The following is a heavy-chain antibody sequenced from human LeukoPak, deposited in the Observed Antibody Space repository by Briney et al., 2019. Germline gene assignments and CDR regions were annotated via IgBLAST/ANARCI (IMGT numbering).Heavy chain of an antibody. V-gene: IGHV4-38-2*02. CDR3: ARGVGLTQGGTFDY. CDR1: GCSISSGFY. J-gene: IGHJ4*02. CDR2: IYHSGST. Sequence: PSETLSLTCTVSGCSISSGFYWGWIRQPPGKGPEWIGSIYHSGSTHYNSSLKSRVTISVDTSKNQLSLKLSSVTAADTAVYYCARGVGLTQGGTFDYWGQGTLVTVSS. D-gene: IGHD1-1*01.